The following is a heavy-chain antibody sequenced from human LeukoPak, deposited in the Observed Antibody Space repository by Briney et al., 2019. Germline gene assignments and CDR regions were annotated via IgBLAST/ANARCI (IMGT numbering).Heavy chain of an antibody. CDR3: AKDAPNSSGYTTGYFHY. J-gene: IGHJ1*01. V-gene: IGHV3-23*01. CDR1: GFTFNNYV. D-gene: IGHD3-22*01. CDR2: ISGSGGST. Sequence: GGSLRLSCEASGFTFNNYVMTWVRQAPGKGLEWVSGISGSGGSTYYADSVKGRFTISRDNSKNTLYLQMNSLRAEDTAVYYCAKDAPNSSGYTTGYFHYWGQGTLVTVSS.